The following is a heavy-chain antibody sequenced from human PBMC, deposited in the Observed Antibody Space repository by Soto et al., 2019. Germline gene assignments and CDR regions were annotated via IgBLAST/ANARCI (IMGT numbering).Heavy chain of an antibody. J-gene: IGHJ6*02. D-gene: IGHD2-15*01. V-gene: IGHV3-23*01. Sequence: PRGSLRLSCAASGFTFSSYAMSWVRQAPGKGLEWVSAISGSGGSTYYADSVKGRFTISRDNSKNTLYLQMNSLRAEDTAVYYCAKSTARSLHYYYYYGMDVWGQGTTVTVSS. CDR3: AKSTARSLHYYYYYGMDV. CDR1: GFTFSSYA. CDR2: ISGSGGST.